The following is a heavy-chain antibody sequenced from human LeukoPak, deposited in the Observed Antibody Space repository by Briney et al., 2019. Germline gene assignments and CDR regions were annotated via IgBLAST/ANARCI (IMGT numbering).Heavy chain of an antibody. CDR3: ARGAHPLRFLEWLLEDYGMDV. D-gene: IGHD3-3*01. CDR1: GYTFTSYD. Sequence: ASVKVSCKASGYTFTSYDINWVRQATGQGLEWMGWMNPNSCNTGYAQKFQGRVTRTRNTSISTAYMELSSLRSEDTAVDCCARGAHPLRFLEWLLEDYGMDVWGQGTTVTVSS. CDR2: MNPNSCNT. V-gene: IGHV1-8*01. J-gene: IGHJ6*02.